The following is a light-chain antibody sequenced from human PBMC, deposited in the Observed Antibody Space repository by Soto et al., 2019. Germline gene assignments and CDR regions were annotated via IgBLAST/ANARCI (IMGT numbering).Light chain of an antibody. CDR3: QVEIT. J-gene: IGKJ5*01. V-gene: IGKV3-15*01. Sequence: VMTQAPATLSVSPGERATLSCRASQNINNNVAWYQLKDGQVPRLVIYGASTRATDIPARFSGSGSGREFTLTISSLQSEDFAVYYCQVEITFGQGTRWRI. CDR1: QNINNN. CDR2: GAS.